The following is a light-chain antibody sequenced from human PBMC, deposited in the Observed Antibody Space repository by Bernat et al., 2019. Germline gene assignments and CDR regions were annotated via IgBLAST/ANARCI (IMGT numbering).Light chain of an antibody. CDR1: QVIGTY. CDR3: QQLNSYPIT. CDR2: GAS. Sequence: DIRLTQSPPFLSASVGDRVTITCRASQVIGTYLAWYQQKPGKAPNLLIYGASTLQTGVPSRFSGSGSGTEFTLTISSLRPEDFATYHCQQLNSYPITFGQVTRLEIK. J-gene: IGKJ5*01. V-gene: IGKV1-9*01.